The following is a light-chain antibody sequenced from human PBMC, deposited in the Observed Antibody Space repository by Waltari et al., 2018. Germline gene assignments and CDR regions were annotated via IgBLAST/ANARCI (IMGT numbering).Light chain of an antibody. J-gene: IGLJ3*02. CDR1: SSKIGGNS. CDR2: STN. CDR3: AAWDDNLRAWV. Sequence: QSVVTQPPSASGTPGQRVSISCSGSSSKIGGNSVNWYQHVPGARPRLLLYSTNQRPSGVPDRFSGSKSGTSASLAISGLQSDDEADYYCAAWDDNLRAWVFGGGTKLTVL. V-gene: IGLV1-44*01.